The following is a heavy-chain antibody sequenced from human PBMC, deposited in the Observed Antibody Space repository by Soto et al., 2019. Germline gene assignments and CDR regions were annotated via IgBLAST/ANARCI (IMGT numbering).Heavy chain of an antibody. V-gene: IGHV3-21*01. J-gene: IGHJ5*02. CDR1: GFTFSSYS. D-gene: IGHD2-2*02. Sequence: GSLRLSCAASGFTFSSYSMNWVRQAPGKGLGWVSSISSSSSYIYYADSVKGRFTISRDNAKNSLYLQMNSLRAEDTAVYYCARGRYCSSTSCYTYNWFDPWGQGTLVTVSS. CDR3: ARGRYCSSTSCYTYNWFDP. CDR2: ISSSSSYI.